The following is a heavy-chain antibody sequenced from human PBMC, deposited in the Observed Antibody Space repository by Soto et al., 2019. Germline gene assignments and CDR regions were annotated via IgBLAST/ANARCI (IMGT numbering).Heavy chain of an antibody. D-gene: IGHD6-13*01. CDR3: ASQLSMAAADKSAFAV. CDR1: GDSMHSSSYY. V-gene: IGHV4-39*01. Sequence: SETLSLTCTVSGDSMHSSSYYWGWIRQPPGKGLAWIGSIYYSGSTYYTPSLRSRVTISIDTSKNQFSLKLRSVTAADTAVYICASQLSMAAADKSAFAVWGQGTMVTVSS. J-gene: IGHJ3*01. CDR2: IYYSGST.